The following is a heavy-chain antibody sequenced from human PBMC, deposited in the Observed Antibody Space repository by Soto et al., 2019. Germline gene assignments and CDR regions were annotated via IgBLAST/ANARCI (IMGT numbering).Heavy chain of an antibody. Sequence: QTLSLTCAICGYSVSSNSAAWNLIRQSPSRGLEWLGRTYYRSKWYNDYAVSVKSRITINPDTSKNQFSLQLNSVTPEDTAVYYCARDRSGYGYYYYYYGMDVWGQGTTVTVSS. CDR3: ARDRSGYGYYYYYYGMDV. CDR2: TYYRSKWYN. D-gene: IGHD5-12*01. V-gene: IGHV6-1*01. J-gene: IGHJ6*02. CDR1: GYSVSSNSAA.